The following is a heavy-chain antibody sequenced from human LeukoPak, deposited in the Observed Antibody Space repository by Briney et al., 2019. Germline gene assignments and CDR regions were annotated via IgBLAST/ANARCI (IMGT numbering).Heavy chain of an antibody. CDR2: VVGSGGRT. CDR3: AKTGMTTLYFFDY. Sequence: TGGSLRLSCAASGFTFSINGMIWLRQAPGKGREWGASVVGSGGRTYYADSAKGRFTISRDNSRNTLYLQVYSLRAEDTAVYYCAKTGMTTLYFFDYWGKGTLVTVSS. V-gene: IGHV3-23*01. D-gene: IGHD3-16*01. CDR1: GFTFSING. J-gene: IGHJ4*02.